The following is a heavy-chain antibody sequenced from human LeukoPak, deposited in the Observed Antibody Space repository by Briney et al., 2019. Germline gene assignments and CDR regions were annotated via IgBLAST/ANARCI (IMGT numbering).Heavy chain of an antibody. J-gene: IGHJ4*02. Sequence: SETLSLTCSVSGGSISSNGYYWAWIRRPPGKGLEWIASMYYSGSTYYNSSLKSRVTISVDTSKNHFSLKLSSVTAADTAVYYCARQKVAGRSFDYWGQGPWSPSPQ. CDR3: ARQKVAGRSFDY. D-gene: IGHD6-19*01. CDR1: GGSISSNGYY. V-gene: IGHV4-39*01. CDR2: MYYSGST.